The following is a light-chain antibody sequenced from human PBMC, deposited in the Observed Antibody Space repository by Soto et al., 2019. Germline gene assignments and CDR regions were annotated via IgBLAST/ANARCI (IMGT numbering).Light chain of an antibody. J-gene: IGKJ1*01. V-gene: IGKV3-20*01. CDR3: QQYGSSPRT. CDR1: QSVNNNY. CDR2: GAS. Sequence: EIVLTQSPGTLSLSPGERATLSCRASQSVNNNYLAWYQQKPGQAPRLLIYGASSRATGIPDRLSGSGSGTGFTLTISRLEPEDFAVYYCQQYGSSPRTFGQGTKVDIK.